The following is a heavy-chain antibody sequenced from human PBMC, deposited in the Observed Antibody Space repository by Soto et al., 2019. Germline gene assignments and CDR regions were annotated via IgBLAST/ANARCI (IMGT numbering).Heavy chain of an antibody. CDR1: GIPFSSTY. CDR3: TTDNCSSSTCYLNY. CDR2: IKSKTVGETT. D-gene: IGHD2-2*01. V-gene: IGHV3-15*07. J-gene: IGHJ4*02. Sequence: PGGSLRLSCAASGIPFSSTYMNWVRQAPGKGLEWVGRIKSKTVGETTDYSAPVKGRFALSRDDSKNTVSLQMNSLKSEDTAIYYCTTDNCSSSTCYLNYWGQGALVTVSS.